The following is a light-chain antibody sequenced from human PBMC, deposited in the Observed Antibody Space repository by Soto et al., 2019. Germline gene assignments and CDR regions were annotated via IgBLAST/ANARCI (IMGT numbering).Light chain of an antibody. CDR2: VNSDGSH. CDR1: SGHSSNA. Sequence: QLVLTQSPSASASLGASVKLTCTLSSGHSSNAIAWHQQQPETGPRYLMKVNSDGSHNKGDGIPDRFSGSSSGAERYLTISSLQSEDEADYYCQTWGTGIRVFGGGTKVTVL. V-gene: IGLV4-69*01. CDR3: QTWGTGIRV. J-gene: IGLJ3*02.